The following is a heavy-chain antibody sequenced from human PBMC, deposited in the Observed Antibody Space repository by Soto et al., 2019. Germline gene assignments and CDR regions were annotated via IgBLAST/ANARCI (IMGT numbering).Heavy chain of an antibody. J-gene: IGHJ4*02. CDR2: VHYSGTI. Sequence: QVQLQESGPGLVKPSQTLSLTCTVSGDSIINGIYYWTWIRQHPGKGLEWIGHVHYSGTIYYNPSLTTPVTKAVDTAKSQVSLELSSVTVADTAVYYCVRGADRYKCGFWGQGTLVTVSS. CDR1: GDSIINGIYY. V-gene: IGHV4-31*01. CDR3: VRGADRYKCGF. D-gene: IGHD2-21*02.